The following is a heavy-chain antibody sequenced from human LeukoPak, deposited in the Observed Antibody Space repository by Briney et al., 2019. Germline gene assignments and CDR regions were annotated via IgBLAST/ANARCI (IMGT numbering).Heavy chain of an antibody. Sequence: SETLSLTCTVSGGSISSSSYYWGWIRQPPGKGLEWIGSIYYSGSTYYNPSLKSRVTISVDTSKNQFSLKLSSVTAADTAVYYCARGRRPDTVTSWAYYYYYMDVWGKGTTVTVSS. D-gene: IGHD4-17*01. CDR1: GGSISSSSYY. CDR3: ARGRRPDTVTSWAYYYYYMDV. V-gene: IGHV4-39*07. CDR2: IYYSGST. J-gene: IGHJ6*03.